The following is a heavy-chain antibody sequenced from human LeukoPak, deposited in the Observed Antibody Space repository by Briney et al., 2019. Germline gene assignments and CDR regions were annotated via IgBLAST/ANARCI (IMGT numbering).Heavy chain of an antibody. J-gene: IGHJ6*02. CDR2: IYSGGDT. CDR3: AREWGYGCGRECFSGIQAYYGMDV. CDR1: GFFVSNNY. Sequence: GGSPRLSCAASGFFVSNNYMSWVRQAPGKGLEWVSVIYSGGDTYYADSVKGRFTISRDNSTNTLYLQMNRLRAEDTAIYYCAREWGYGCGRECFSGIQAYYGMDVWGQGTTVTVSS. V-gene: IGHV3-53*01. D-gene: IGHD2-15*01.